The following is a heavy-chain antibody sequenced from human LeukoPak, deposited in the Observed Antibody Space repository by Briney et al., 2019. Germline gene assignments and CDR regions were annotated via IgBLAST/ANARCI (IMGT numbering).Heavy chain of an antibody. CDR1: GFTFSSYA. J-gene: IGHJ4*02. CDR2: ISYDGSNK. D-gene: IGHD3-9*01. V-gene: IGHV3-30*04. Sequence: GRSLRLSCAASGFTFSSYAMHWVRQAPGKGLEWVAVISYDGSNKYYADSVKGRFTISRDNSKNTLYLQMNSLRAEDTAVYHCARGLLRYFDWLDYWGQGTLVTVSS. CDR3: ARGLLRYFDWLDY.